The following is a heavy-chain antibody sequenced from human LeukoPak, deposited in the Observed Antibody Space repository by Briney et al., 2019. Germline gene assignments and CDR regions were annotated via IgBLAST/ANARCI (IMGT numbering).Heavy chain of an antibody. CDR2: IWYDGSNK. J-gene: IGHJ5*02. Sequence: PGGSLRLSCAASGFTFSSYGMHWVRQAPGKGLEWVAVIWYDGSNKYYADSVKGRFTISRDNSKNTLYLQMNSLRAEDTAVYYCASWDTAMTGNWFDPWGQGTLVTVSS. CDR3: ASWDTAMTGNWFDP. D-gene: IGHD5-18*01. CDR1: GFTFSSYG. V-gene: IGHV3-33*01.